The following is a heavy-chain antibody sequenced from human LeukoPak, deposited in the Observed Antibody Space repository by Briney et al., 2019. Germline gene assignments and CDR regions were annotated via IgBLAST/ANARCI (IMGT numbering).Heavy chain of an antibody. D-gene: IGHD6-13*01. J-gene: IGHJ6*02. CDR1: GGSISSYY. V-gene: IGHV4-59*08. Sequence: SETLSLTCTVSGGSISSYYWSWIRQPPGKGLEWIGYIYYSGSTNYNPSLKSRVTISVDTSKNQFSLKLSSVTAADTAVYYCARQPGVRIAAAGYYYYGMDVWGQGTTVTVSS. CDR2: IYYSGST. CDR3: ARQPGVRIAAAGYYYYGMDV.